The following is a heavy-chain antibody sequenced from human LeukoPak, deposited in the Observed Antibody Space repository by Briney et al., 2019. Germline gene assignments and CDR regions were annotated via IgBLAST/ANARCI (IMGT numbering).Heavy chain of an antibody. D-gene: IGHD2-15*01. Sequence: PSETLSLTCAVYGGFFSGYYWSWIRQPAGKGLEWIGEINHSGSTNYKPSLKSRVTISVDTSKTQFSLKLSSVTAADTAVYYCARSSRFDPWGQGTLVTVSS. CDR2: INHSGST. V-gene: IGHV4-34*01. J-gene: IGHJ5*02. CDR3: ARSSRFDP. CDR1: GGFFSGYY.